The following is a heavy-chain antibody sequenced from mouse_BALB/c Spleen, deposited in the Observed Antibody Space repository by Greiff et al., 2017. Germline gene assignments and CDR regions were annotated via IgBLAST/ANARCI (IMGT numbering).Heavy chain of an antibody. Sequence: EVQLVESGGGLVKPGGSLKLSCAASGFTFSDYYMYWVRQTPEKRLEWVATISDGGSYTYYPDSVKGRFTISRDNAKNNLYLQMSSLKSEDTAMYYCAREDVHDYYAMDYWGQGTSVTVSS. V-gene: IGHV5-4*02. CDR2: ISDGGSYT. J-gene: IGHJ4*01. CDR1: GFTFSDYY. CDR3: AREDVHDYYAMDY.